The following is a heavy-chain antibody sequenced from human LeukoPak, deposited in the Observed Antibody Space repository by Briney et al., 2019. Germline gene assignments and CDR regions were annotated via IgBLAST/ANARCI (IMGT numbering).Heavy chain of an antibody. J-gene: IGHJ3*02. CDR1: GGSISSGSYY. Sequence: SETLSLTCTVSGGSISSGSYYWSWIRQPAGKGLEWIGRIYTSGSTNYNPSLKSRVTMSVDTSKNQFSLKLSSVTAADTAVYYCARYWGITGTMKAFDIWGQGTMVTVSS. V-gene: IGHV4-61*02. D-gene: IGHD1-7*01. CDR2: IYTSGST. CDR3: ARYWGITGTMKAFDI.